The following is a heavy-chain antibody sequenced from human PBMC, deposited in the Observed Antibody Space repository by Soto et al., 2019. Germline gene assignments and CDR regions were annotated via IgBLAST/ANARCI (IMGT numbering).Heavy chain of an antibody. D-gene: IGHD3-3*01. J-gene: IGHJ6*02. CDR1: GDAFINFA. V-gene: IGHV1-69*06. CDR3: ARDHDFWSDHYTLFYYGMDA. CDR2: ITFVFGTV. Sequence: QVQLVQSAAELRRPGSSVKVSCKASGDAFINFAISWVRQAPGQGLEWMGTITFVFGTVKYAQKFQGRVTITADKSTRTAYMELSSLKSEDTAVYYCARDHDFWSDHYTLFYYGMDAWGQGTTVTVSS.